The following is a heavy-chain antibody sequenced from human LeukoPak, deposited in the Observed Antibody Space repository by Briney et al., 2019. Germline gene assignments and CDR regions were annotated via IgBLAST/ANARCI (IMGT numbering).Heavy chain of an antibody. CDR1: GFTFSSYA. CDR3: AKNHYDSSGYEYYFDY. CDR2: ISGSGGST. V-gene: IGHV3-23*01. Sequence: GGPLRLSCAASGFTFSSYAMSWVRQAPGKGLEWVSAISGSGGSTYYADSVKGRFTISRDNSKNTLYLQMNSLRAEDTAVYYCAKNHYDSSGYEYYFDYWGQGTLVTVSS. J-gene: IGHJ4*02. D-gene: IGHD3-22*01.